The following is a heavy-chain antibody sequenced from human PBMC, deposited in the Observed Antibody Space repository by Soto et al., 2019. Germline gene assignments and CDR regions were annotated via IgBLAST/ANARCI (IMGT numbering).Heavy chain of an antibody. D-gene: IGHD4-17*01. V-gene: IGHV3-30*18. CDR1: GFTFSSYG. CDR3: AKELMTTVTTIEYFQH. Sequence: GGSLRLSCAASGFTFSSYGMHWVRQAPGKGLEWVAVISYDGSNKYYADSVKGRFTISRDNSNNTLYLQMNSLRAEDTALYYCAKELMTTVTTIEYFQHWGQGTLVTVSS. CDR2: ISYDGSNK. J-gene: IGHJ1*01.